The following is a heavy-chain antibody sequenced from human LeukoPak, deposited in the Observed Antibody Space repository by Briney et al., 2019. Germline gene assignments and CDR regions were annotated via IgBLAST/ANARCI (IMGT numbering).Heavy chain of an antibody. CDR2: IYHNGVT. J-gene: IGHJ4*02. V-gene: IGHV4-34*09. CDR3: ARTTTVTAYYFDS. CDR1: GGSFSGYY. Sequence: SETLSLTCAVYGGSFSGYYWSWIRQHPGKGLEWIGYIYHNGVTYDNPSLKSRLAISVDTSKNQFSLTLSSVTVADTAVYYCARTTTVTAYYFDSWGQGTLVTVSS. D-gene: IGHD4-17*01.